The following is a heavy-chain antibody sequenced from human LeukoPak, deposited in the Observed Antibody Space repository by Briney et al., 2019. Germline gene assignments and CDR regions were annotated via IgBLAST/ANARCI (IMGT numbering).Heavy chain of an antibody. CDR2: IKPDGSEV. V-gene: IGHV3-7*04. Sequence: PGGSLRLSCAASGFTFSSYSMNWVRQAPGKGLEFVADIKPDGSEVYYVDSVKGRFTISRDNAKSSLYLQMSSLSPEDTAVYYCARDRILEVVTATHFDYWGQGTLVTVSS. J-gene: IGHJ4*02. CDR3: ARDRILEVVTATHFDY. CDR1: GFTFSSYS. D-gene: IGHD2-15*01.